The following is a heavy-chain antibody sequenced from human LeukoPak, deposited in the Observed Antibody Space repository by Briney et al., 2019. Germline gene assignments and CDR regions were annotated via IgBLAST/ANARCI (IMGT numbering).Heavy chain of an antibody. CDR2: IYYSGST. CDR1: GGSISSYY. J-gene: IGHJ4*02. D-gene: IGHD2-2*01. Sequence: SEALSLTCTVSGGSISSYYWNWIRQPPGKGLEWIGYIYYSGSTNYNPSLKSRVTISVDTSKNQFSLKLSSVTAADTAVYYCARRYCSSNNCYFDYWGQGTLVTVSS. V-gene: IGHV4-59*01. CDR3: ARRYCSSNNCYFDY.